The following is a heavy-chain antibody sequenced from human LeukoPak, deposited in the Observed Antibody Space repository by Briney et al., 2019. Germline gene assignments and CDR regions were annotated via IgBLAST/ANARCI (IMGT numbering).Heavy chain of an antibody. CDR1: GYTFTSYG. CDR3: ARGIVAKRDKYYFDY. D-gene: IGHD5-12*01. Sequence: GASVKVSCKASGYTFTSYGISWVRQAPGQGLEWMGWISAYNGNTNYAQKLQGRVTMTTDTSTSTAYMELRSLRSDDTAVYYCARGIVAKRDKYYFDYWGQGTLVTVSS. V-gene: IGHV1-18*01. J-gene: IGHJ4*02. CDR2: ISAYNGNT.